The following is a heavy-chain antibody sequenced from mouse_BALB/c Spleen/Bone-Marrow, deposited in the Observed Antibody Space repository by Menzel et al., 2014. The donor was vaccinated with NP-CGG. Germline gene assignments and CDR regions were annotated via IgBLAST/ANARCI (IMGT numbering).Heavy chain of an antibody. Sequence: QVKLQQSGAELVMPGASVKMSCKASGYTFTDYWIHWVKQRPGQGLEWIGAIDTSDDYTTYNQKFKGKATLTVDESSSTAYMQFSSLTSEDSAVYYCARSDYRYDPLAYWGQGTLVTVSA. CDR3: ARSDYRYDPLAY. J-gene: IGHJ3*01. D-gene: IGHD2-14*01. CDR2: IDTSDDYT. CDR1: GYTFTDYW. V-gene: IGHV1-69*01.